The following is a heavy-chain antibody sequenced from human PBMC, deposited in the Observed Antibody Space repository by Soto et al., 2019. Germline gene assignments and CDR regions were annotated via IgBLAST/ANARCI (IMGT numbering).Heavy chain of an antibody. Sequence: PXEXLKISCQCSGYXFGAYLLVWVRQMRGKGLEFIGIIFPGDSDTRYRPSFQGQVTISVDRYINTAYLQLSSLKASDTAMYFCARGGIIGTPPDYWGQGTQGTVS. CDR3: ARGGIIGTPPDY. D-gene: IGHD1-7*01. V-gene: IGHV5-51*01. J-gene: IGHJ4*02. CDR1: GYXFGAYL. CDR2: IFPGDSDT.